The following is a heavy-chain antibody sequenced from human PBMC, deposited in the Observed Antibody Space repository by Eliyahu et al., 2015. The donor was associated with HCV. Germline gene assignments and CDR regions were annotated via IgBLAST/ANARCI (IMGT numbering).Heavy chain of an antibody. CDR3: ARGSLTSDY. Sequence: QVQLQESGPGRVKPSETLSLTCTVXGASLNNWYXXXIRQPAGKGLEWIGRIYPSGSTNYNPSLQSRVTMSVDTSKNQFSLRLNSVTAADTAVYYCARGSLTSDYWGQGTLVTVSS. J-gene: IGHJ4*02. V-gene: IGHV4-4*07. CDR2: IYPSGST. CDR1: GASLNNWY.